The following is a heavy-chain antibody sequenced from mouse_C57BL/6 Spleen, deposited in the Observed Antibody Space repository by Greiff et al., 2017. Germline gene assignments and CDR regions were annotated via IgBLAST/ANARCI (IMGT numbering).Heavy chain of an antibody. Sequence: VQLQQSGPELVKPGASVKLSCKASGYSFTSYYIHWVKQRPGQGLEWIGWIYPGSGNTKYNEKFKGKATLTADTSSSTAYMQLSSLTSEDSAVXFCASPHCYDNSYDYAMDYWGQGTSVTVSS. D-gene: IGHD1-1*01. CDR2: IYPGSGNT. CDR1: GYSFTSYY. J-gene: IGHJ4*01. V-gene: IGHV1-66*01. CDR3: ASPHCYDNSYDYAMDY.